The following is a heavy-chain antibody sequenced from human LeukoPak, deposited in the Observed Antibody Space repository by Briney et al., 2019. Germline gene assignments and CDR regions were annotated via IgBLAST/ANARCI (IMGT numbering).Heavy chain of an antibody. CDR2: IYYSGST. Sequence: SETLSLTCTVSGGSISSYYWSWIRQPPGKGLEWIGYIYYSGSTNYNPSLRSRVTISVDTSKNQFSLKLSSVAAADTAVYYCARVGGDTDYWGQGTLVTVSS. J-gene: IGHJ4*02. CDR1: GGSISSYY. D-gene: IGHD2-21*01. V-gene: IGHV4-59*01. CDR3: ARVGGDTDY.